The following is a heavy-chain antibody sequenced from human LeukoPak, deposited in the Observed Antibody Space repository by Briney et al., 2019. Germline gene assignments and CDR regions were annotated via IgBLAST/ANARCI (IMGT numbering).Heavy chain of an antibody. J-gene: IGHJ4*02. CDR1: GDSISSYY. D-gene: IGHD3-10*01. Sequence: SETLSLTCSVSGDSISSYYWSWIRQPPGKGLERIGYIYYSGSTNYNPSLKSRVTISLDTSKNQFSLKLSSVTAADTAVYYCARVGSYYYVDYWGQGTLVTVSS. CDR2: IYYSGST. CDR3: ARVGSYYYVDY. V-gene: IGHV4-59*01.